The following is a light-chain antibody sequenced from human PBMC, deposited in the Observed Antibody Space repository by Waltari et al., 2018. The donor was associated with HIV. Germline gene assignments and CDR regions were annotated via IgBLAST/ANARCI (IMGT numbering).Light chain of an antibody. CDR2: AAS. CDR3: QQANSFPPS. CDR1: QGISRW. J-gene: IGKJ2*01. V-gene: IGKV1-12*01. Sequence: DIQMTQSQSSVSASVGDRVTITCRASQGISRWLAWYQQKPGKAPKLLIYAASSLQSGVPSRFSGSGSGTDFTLTISSLQPEDFATYYCQQANSFPPSFGQGTKLEIK.